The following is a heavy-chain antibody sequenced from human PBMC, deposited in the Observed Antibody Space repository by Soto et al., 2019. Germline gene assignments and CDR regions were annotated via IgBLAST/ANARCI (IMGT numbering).Heavy chain of an antibody. D-gene: IGHD6-19*01. CDR3: AKELHTSSGWSQVIY. J-gene: IGHJ4*02. V-gene: IGHV3-23*01. CDR1: GFTFSSYS. Sequence: AGGSLRLSCAASGFTFSSYSMSWVRPAPGKGLEWVSAISGSGGSTYYADSVKGRFTISRDNSKNTLYLQMNSLRAEDTAVYYCAKELHTSSGWSQVIYWGQGTLVTVSS. CDR2: ISGSGGST.